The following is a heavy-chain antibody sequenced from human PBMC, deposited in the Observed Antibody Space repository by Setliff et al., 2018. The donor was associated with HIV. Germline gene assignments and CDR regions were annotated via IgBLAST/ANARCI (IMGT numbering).Heavy chain of an antibody. D-gene: IGHD2-8*01. CDR3: ARGTYCTDGVCIKGALDI. J-gene: IGHJ3*02. Sequence: PGESLKISCAASGFTVSSNYMSWVRQAPGKGLEWVSIIYSGSSTSYYADSVKGRFTISRDSSKNTLYLQMDSLRAEDTAVYYCARGTYCTDGVCIKGALDIRGQGTMVTVSS. CDR2: IYSGSST. V-gene: IGHV3-66*01. CDR1: GFTVSSNY.